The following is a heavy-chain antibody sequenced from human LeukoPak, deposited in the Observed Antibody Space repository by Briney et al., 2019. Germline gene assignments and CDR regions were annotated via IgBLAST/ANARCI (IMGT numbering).Heavy chain of an antibody. CDR3: AGLPRQYSGDWCEKFQY. J-gene: IGHJ1*01. Sequence: SETLSLTCTVSGGSISSSDYYWAWIRQPPGKGLEWIGSIYFSGSTSYTPSLKSRVTIFVDTSKNQFSLRLRSVTAADTAVYYCAGLPRQYSGDWCEKFQYWGQGTRVTVSS. D-gene: IGHD6-13*01. V-gene: IGHV4-39*01. CDR2: IYFSGST. CDR1: GGSISSSDYY.